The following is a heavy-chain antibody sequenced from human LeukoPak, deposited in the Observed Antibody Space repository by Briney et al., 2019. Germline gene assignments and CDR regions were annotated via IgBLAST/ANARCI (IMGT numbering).Heavy chain of an antibody. V-gene: IGHV3-21*01. D-gene: IGHD3-16*02. CDR3: AKSREEDDYVWGSFRPYFDS. CDR1: GFSFSTYS. Sequence: GESLRLSCEASGFSFSTYSMNWVRQAPGKGLEWISYISSRSSDIYYADSVKGRFTISGDNAKNSLYLQIHSLRAEDTAVYYCAKSREEDDYVWGSFRPYFDSWGQGTLVTVSS. CDR2: ISSRSSDI. J-gene: IGHJ4*01.